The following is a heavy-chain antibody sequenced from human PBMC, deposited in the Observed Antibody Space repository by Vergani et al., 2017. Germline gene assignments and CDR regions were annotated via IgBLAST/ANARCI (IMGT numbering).Heavy chain of an antibody. D-gene: IGHD4-17*01. V-gene: IGHV1-69-2*01. CDR3: ATPQTVTTGGMQV. CDR2: VAPEDGET. J-gene: IGHJ6*04. Sequence: EVQLVQSGAEVKEPGATMKISCKVSGYTFTDHYMQWVKQAPGNGLEWMGLVAPEDGETIYAEKLKGRVTIAPNTSTDTAHLELGSLRSEDTAVYYCATPQTVTTGGMQVWGKGTTVIVSS. CDR1: GYTFTDHY.